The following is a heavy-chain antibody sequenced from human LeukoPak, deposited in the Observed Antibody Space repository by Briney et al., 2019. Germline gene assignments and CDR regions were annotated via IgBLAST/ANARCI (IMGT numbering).Heavy chain of an antibody. V-gene: IGHV3-23*01. CDR2: LSGSAGGS. J-gene: IGHJ4*02. CDR1: GITLSNYG. Sequence: GGSLRLSCGVSGITLSNYGMTWVRQAPGKGLEWVAGLSGSAGGSNYADSVKGRFTISRDNSKDTLFLQMDRLRAEDTAVYFCAKRGVVVRVFLVGFHKEAYYFDSWGQGALVTVSS. D-gene: IGHD3-16*02. CDR3: AKRGVVVRVFLVGFHKEAYYFDS.